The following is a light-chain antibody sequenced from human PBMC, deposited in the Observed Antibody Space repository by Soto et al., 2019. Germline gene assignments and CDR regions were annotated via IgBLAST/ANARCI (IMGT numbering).Light chain of an antibody. CDR2: SIN. CDR3: AAWDDSLIGVV. CDR1: TSNIGSNT. V-gene: IGLV1-44*01. Sequence: QSVLTQPPSASGTPGQRVTISCSGGTSNIGSNTVNWYQQLPGTAPTLLIYSINQRPSGVPDRCSGSESGTSASLAIRGLLSEDEADDYCAAWDDSLIGVVFGGGTKLTVL. J-gene: IGLJ2*01.